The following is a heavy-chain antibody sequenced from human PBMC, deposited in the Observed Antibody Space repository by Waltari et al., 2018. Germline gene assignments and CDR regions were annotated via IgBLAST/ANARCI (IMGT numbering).Heavy chain of an antibody. D-gene: IGHD4-17*01. CDR3: GRIAFGDDGGYFQH. CDR2: MQYRGST. Sequence: QLQLQESGPGLVKPSETLSLTCPVSGGSISTNSTWGWIRQPPGKGLEWMGNMQYRGSTFYNPSLKSRVTISLDTSKNQFSLRLSSVGAADTAVYFCGRIAFGDDGGYFQHWGQGTLVTVSS. J-gene: IGHJ1*01. V-gene: IGHV4-39*01. CDR1: GGSISTNST.